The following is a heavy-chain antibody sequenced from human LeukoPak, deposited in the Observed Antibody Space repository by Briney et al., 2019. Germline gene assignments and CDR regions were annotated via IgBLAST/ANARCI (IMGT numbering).Heavy chain of an antibody. CDR3: ARAGYSYGTGYYFDY. CDR1: GGSISSYY. D-gene: IGHD5-18*01. Sequence: PSDTLSLTCTVSGGSISSYYWSWIRLPPGKGLEWIGYIYYTGATYYNPSLKSRVTISLDTSKNQFSLKLSSVTAADAAVYYCARAGYSYGTGYYFDYWGQGALVTVSS. CDR2: IYYTGAT. J-gene: IGHJ4*02. V-gene: IGHV4-59*01.